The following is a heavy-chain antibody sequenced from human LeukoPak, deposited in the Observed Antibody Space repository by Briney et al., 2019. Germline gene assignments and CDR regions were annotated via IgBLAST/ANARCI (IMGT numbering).Heavy chain of an antibody. Sequence: GGSLRLSCAASGFTLRSYSMSWVRQAPGKGLEWVSSINWGSNHIYYADAVRGRFTISRDNAKNSLYLQMNSLRAEDTAIYYCARDNSGWSRDYWGQGTLVTVSS. V-gene: IGHV3-21*06. J-gene: IGHJ4*02. CDR1: GFTLRSYS. CDR2: INWGSNHI. CDR3: ARDNSGWSRDY. D-gene: IGHD6-19*01.